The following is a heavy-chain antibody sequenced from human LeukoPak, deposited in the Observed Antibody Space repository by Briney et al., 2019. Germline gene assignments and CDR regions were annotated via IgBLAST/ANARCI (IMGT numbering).Heavy chain of an antibody. CDR3: AKDDARWGDGDFPFDY. CDR2: ISGSGSST. CDR1: GFTFSSYG. Sequence: PGGTLRLSCAASGFTFSSYGMNWVRQAPGKGLEWVSAISGSGSSTYYADSVKGRFTISRDNSKNTLYLQMNSLRAEDTAVYYCAKDDARWGDGDFPFDYWGQGTLVTVSS. D-gene: IGHD4-17*01. J-gene: IGHJ4*02. V-gene: IGHV3-23*01.